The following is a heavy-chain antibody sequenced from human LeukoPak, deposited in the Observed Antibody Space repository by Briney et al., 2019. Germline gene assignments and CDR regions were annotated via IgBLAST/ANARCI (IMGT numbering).Heavy chain of an antibody. D-gene: IGHD3-22*01. J-gene: IGHJ4*02. V-gene: IGHV3-33*01. CDR3: ARDLGDSSGYPTYYFDY. CDR2: IWYDGSNK. CDR1: GVTFCSYG. Sequence: GGSLRLSCAASGVTFCSYGMHWVRQAPGKGLEWVAVIWYDGSNKYYADSVKGRFTISRDNSKNTLYLQMNSLRAEDTAVYYCARDLGDSSGYPTYYFDYWGQRTLVTVSS.